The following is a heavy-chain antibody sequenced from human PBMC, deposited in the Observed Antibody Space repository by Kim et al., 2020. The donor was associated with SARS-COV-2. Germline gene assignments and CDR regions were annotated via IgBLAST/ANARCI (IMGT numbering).Heavy chain of an antibody. V-gene: IGHV3-73*01. CDR2: IRSKANNYAT. D-gene: IGHD1-1*01. CDR1: GFSFSDSW. Sequence: GGSLRLSCAASGFSFSDSWMHWVRQASGKGLEWVGRIRSKANNYATAYAASVKGRFTISRDDSKNAQYLQMNSLKTEDTAVYYCTRDSGTTLACGDDSGIWGQGTMVTVSS. J-gene: IGHJ3*02. CDR3: TRDSGTTLACGDDSGI.